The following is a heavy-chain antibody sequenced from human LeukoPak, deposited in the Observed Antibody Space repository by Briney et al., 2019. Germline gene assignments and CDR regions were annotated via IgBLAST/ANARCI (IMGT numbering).Heavy chain of an antibody. CDR1: GFTFSSYS. Sequence: GGSLRLSCAASGFTFSSYSMNWVRQAPGKGLEWVSSISRWSYIYYADSEKGRFTISRDNAKNSLYLQMNSLRAEDTAVYYCARDGEQLVRFDYWGQGTLVTLST. V-gene: IGHV3-21*01. D-gene: IGHD6-6*01. J-gene: IGHJ4*02. CDR3: ARDGEQLVRFDY. CDR2: ISRWSYI.